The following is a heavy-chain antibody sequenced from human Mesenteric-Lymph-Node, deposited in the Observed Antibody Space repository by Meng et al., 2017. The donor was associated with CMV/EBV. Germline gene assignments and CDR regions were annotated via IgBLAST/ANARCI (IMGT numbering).Heavy chain of an antibody. V-gene: IGHV4-34*01. J-gene: IGHJ4*02. CDR2: INHSGST. CDR3: ASLAPLNNTKDKIPSGY. Sequence: QVQLQQWGAGLLKPSETLSLTCAGYVGSFSAYYWSWIRQPPGKWLEWSGEINHSGSTNYNPSLKSRITISVDTSKNQFSLKLTSVTAADTAVYFCASLAPLNNTKDKIPSGYWGQGTLVTVSS. CDR1: VGSFSAYY. D-gene: IGHD1-14*01.